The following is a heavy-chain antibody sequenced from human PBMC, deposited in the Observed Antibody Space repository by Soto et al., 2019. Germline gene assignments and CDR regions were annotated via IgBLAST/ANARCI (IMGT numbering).Heavy chain of an antibody. Sequence: PSETLSLTCTVSGGSISSDYWSWIRQPPGKGLEWIGYIYDSGSTNYNPSLKSRVTISVDTSKNQFSLKLSSVTAADTAVYYCASLVGSRPLWAFQHWGQGTLVTVS. CDR1: GGSISSDY. V-gene: IGHV4-59*12. CDR2: IYDSGST. J-gene: IGHJ1*01. D-gene: IGHD3-10*01. CDR3: ASLVGSRPLWAFQH.